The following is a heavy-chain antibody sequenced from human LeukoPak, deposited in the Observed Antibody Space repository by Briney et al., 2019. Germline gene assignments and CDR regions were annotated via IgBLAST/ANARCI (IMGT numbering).Heavy chain of an antibody. D-gene: IGHD7-27*01. CDR2: IIPILGIA. CDR1: GGTFSSYT. Sequence: SVKVSCKASGGTFSSYTISWVRQAPGQGLEWMGRIIPILGIANYAQKFQGRVTITADKSTSTAYMELSSLRSEDAAVYYCARSLRTLGRGDPYYYYYMDVWGKGTTVTVSS. V-gene: IGHV1-69*02. J-gene: IGHJ6*03. CDR3: ARSLRTLGRGDPYYYYYMDV.